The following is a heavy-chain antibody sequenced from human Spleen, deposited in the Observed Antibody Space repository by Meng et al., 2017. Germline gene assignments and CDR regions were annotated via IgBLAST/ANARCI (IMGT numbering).Heavy chain of an antibody. CDR2: LSSDGSNE. V-gene: IGHV3-30*07. J-gene: IGHJ4*02. Sequence: GESLKISCAASGFNFRNYAMHWLRQAPGKGLEWVTDLSSDGSNEHYADSVKGRFTISRDNSRNTLYLQMNSLRAGDTATYYCAKDGTVTFGGMIVNPYFDSWGQGTLVTVSS. CDR1: GFNFRNYA. D-gene: IGHD3-16*02. CDR3: AKDGTVTFGGMIVNPYFDS.